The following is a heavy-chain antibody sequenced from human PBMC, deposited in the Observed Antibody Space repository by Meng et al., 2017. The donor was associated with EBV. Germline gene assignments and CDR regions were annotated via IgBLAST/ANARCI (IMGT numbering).Heavy chain of an antibody. Sequence: QLQLYQSGPGLVKPSETLSLTCTVAGDSISSRSYYWGWIRQSPGKGLEWIGNVYYSGNSYYNPSLKSRVTISVDTSKNQFYLKLSSVTAADTAVYYCARRGYSSSRTEFDPWGQGTLVTVSS. CDR1: GDSISSRSYY. CDR2: VYYSGNS. V-gene: IGHV4-39*07. D-gene: IGHD6-13*01. J-gene: IGHJ5*02. CDR3: ARRGYSSSRTEFDP.